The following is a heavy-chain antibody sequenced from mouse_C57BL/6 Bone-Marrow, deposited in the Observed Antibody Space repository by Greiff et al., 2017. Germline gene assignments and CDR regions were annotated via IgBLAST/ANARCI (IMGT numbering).Heavy chain of an antibody. CDR3: TIFYGSSFYYFDY. D-gene: IGHD1-1*01. CDR1: GFNIKDDY. J-gene: IGHJ2*01. CDR2: IDPENGDT. V-gene: IGHV14-4*01. Sequence: VQLQQSGAELVRPGASVKLSCTASGFNIKDDYMHWVKQRPEQGLEWIGWIDPENGDTEYASQFQGKATITADTSSNTAYLQLSSLTSEDTAVYYCTIFYGSSFYYFDYWGQGTTLTVSS.